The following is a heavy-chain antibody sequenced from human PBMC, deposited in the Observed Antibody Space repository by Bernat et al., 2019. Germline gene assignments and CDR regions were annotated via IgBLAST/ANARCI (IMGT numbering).Heavy chain of an antibody. CDR1: GFTLRDAW. CDR3: TWLGRDFDY. CDR2: SKGRTGGGTP. Sequence: EVQLVESGGGVVKPGGSLRLSCAGSGFTLRDAWMSWVRQAPGKGLEWVGRSKGRTGGGTPDSAAPAKGRFTVSRDDSKNTMYLHMNSLTTEDTAVYYCTWLGRDFDYWGQGTQVTVSS. D-gene: IGHD6-19*01. V-gene: IGHV3-15*01. J-gene: IGHJ4*02.